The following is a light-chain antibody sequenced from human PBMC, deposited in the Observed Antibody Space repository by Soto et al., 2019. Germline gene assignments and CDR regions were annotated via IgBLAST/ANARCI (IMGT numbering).Light chain of an antibody. CDR3: QQSYSSPPT. CDR2: AAS. V-gene: IGKV1-39*01. CDR1: QSISNY. J-gene: IGKJ2*01. Sequence: DIQMTQSPSSLSASVGDRVTITCRASQSISNYLHWYQHKPGKAPNLLIYAASTLQSGVPSRFSGSRSGTDFTLTITHLQPEDFASYHCQQSYSSPPTFGQVTKLEIK.